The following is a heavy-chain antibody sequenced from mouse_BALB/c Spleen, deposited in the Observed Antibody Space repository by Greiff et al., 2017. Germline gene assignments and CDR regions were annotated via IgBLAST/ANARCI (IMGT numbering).Heavy chain of an antibody. V-gene: IGHV1-7*01. CDR1: GYTFTSYW. Sequence: VQLQQSGAELAKPGASVKMSCKASGYTFTSYWMHWVKQRPGQGLEWIGYINPSTGYTEYNQKFKDKATLTADKSSSTAYMQLSSLTSEDSAVYYCARVMGAWFAYWGQGTLVTVSA. CDR3: ARVMGAWFAY. D-gene: IGHD2-3*01. CDR2: INPSTGYT. J-gene: IGHJ3*01.